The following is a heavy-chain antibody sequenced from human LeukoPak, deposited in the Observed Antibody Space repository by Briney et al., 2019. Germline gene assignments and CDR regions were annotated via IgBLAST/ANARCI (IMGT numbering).Heavy chain of an antibody. CDR3: ARDGHRPNDAFDI. D-gene: IGHD5-24*01. CDR2: INHSGST. CDR1: GGSFSGYY. Sequence: PSETLSLTCAVYGGSFSGYYWSWIRQPPGKGLEWIGEINHSGSTNYNPSLKSRVTISVDTSKNQFSLKLSSVTAADTAMYYCARDGHRPNDAFDIWGQGTMVTVSS. J-gene: IGHJ3*02. V-gene: IGHV4-34*01.